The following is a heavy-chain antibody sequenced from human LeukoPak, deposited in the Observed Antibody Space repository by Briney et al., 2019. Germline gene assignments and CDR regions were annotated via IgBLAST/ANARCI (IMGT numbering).Heavy chain of an antibody. V-gene: IGHV4-59*08. CDR3: ARHGDYYCRSTTCFDY. J-gene: IGHJ4*02. D-gene: IGHD2-2*01. CDR1: GGSISSYY. Sequence: PSETLSLTCTVSGGSISSYYWSWIRQPPGKGLEWIGYVYSSGSTNHNPSLKSRVTISVDTSKNQFSLKLSSATAADTAVYYCARHGDYYCRSTTCFDYWGQGTLVTVSS. CDR2: VYSSGST.